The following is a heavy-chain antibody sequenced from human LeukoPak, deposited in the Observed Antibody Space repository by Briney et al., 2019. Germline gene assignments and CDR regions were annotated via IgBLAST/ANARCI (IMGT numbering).Heavy chain of an antibody. CDR3: ARGGYCSGGSCYSGINYYYYYYMDV. CDR1: GGSFSGYY. J-gene: IGHJ6*03. Sequence: SETLSLTCAVYGGSFSGYYWSWIRQPPGKGLGWIGEINHSGSTNYNPSLKSRVTISVDTSKNQSSLKLSSVTAADTAVYYCARGGYCSGGSCYSGINYYYYYYMDVWGKGTTVTVSS. CDR2: INHSGST. V-gene: IGHV4-34*01. D-gene: IGHD2-15*01.